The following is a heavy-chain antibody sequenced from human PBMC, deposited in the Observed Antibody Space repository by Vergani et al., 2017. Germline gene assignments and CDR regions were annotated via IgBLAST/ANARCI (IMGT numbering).Heavy chain of an antibody. D-gene: IGHD6-13*01. CDR2: IHPADSAT. J-gene: IGHJ4*02. V-gene: IGHV5-51*01. Sequence: EVQLVQSGAELKKPGESLKISCQISGYSFTNYWIGWVRQMPGKGLEWMGIIHPADSATRYSPSFQGQVTISVDKSISTAYLQRSSLRASDCALYYCARLYGGDNSRGKYFDYWGQGTLVTVSS. CDR3: ARLYGGDNSRGKYFDY. CDR1: GYSFTNYW.